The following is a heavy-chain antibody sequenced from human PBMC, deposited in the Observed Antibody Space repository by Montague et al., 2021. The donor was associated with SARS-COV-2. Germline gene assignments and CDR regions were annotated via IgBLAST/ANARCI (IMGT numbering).Heavy chain of an antibody. Sequence: YSGSTYYNPSLKSRVTMSVDTSKNQFSLKLSSVTAVDTAVYYLARTGWYRSHGTTGDWFHPGGKGILGT. D-gene: IGHD1-7*01. CDR3: ARTGWYRSHGTTGDWFHP. V-gene: IGHV4-28*01. J-gene: IGHJ5*02. CDR2: YSGST.